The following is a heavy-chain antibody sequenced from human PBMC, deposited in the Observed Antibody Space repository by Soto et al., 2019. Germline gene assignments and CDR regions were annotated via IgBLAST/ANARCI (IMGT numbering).Heavy chain of an antibody. CDR1: GRTISIYY. J-gene: IGHJ6*02. CDR2: IYYSGST. V-gene: IGHV4-59*08. Sequence: SETLSLTCTLSGRTISIYYWSWIRQPPGKGLEWIGYIYYSGSTNYNPSLKSRVTISVDTSKNQFSLKLSSVTAADTAVYYCARTKTYGSGSKRYYYYGMDVWGQGTTVTVS. D-gene: IGHD3-10*01. CDR3: ARTKTYGSGSKRYYYYGMDV.